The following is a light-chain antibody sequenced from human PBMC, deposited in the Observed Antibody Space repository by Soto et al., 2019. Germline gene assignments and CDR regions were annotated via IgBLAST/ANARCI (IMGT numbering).Light chain of an antibody. J-gene: IGKJ5*01. CDR1: QSISSS. Sequence: EIVMTRSPATLSVSPGERATLSCRASQSISSSLAWYQQKPGQAPRLLIHGASTRATGLPARFGGSRSGTEFTLTINSLEPEDFAVYYCQQRNVWPPITFGQGTRLEIK. V-gene: IGKV3-15*01. CDR2: GAS. CDR3: QQRNVWPPIT.